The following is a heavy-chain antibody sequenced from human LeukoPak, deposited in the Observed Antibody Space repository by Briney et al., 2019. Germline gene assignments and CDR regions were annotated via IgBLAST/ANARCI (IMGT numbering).Heavy chain of an antibody. Sequence: GASVNVSCKASGGSFSRHGISWVRQAPGQGLEWIGGIIPHFGSPNYAQNFQGRVTITMDESTSTASMELSSLRCEDTAVYYCARAVVVATPYGYYYYYYMDVWGTGTTVTVSS. CDR1: GGSFSRHG. V-gene: IGHV1-69*05. D-gene: IGHD2-2*03. CDR3: ARAVVVATPYGYYYYYYMDV. J-gene: IGHJ6*03. CDR2: IIPHFGSP.